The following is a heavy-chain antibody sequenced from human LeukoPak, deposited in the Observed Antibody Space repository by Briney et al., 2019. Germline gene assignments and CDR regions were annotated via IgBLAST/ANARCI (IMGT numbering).Heavy chain of an antibody. V-gene: IGHV3-9*01. J-gene: IGHJ4*02. CDR1: GFTFDDYA. CDR3: AKDQGPVADTFDY. CDR2: ISWNSGSI. D-gene: IGHD6-19*01. Sequence: GGSLRLSCAASGFTFDDYAMHWVRQAPGKGLEWVSGISWNSGSIGYADSVKGRFTVSRDNAKNSLYLQMNSLRAEDTAVYYCAKDQGPVADTFDYWGQGTLVTVSS.